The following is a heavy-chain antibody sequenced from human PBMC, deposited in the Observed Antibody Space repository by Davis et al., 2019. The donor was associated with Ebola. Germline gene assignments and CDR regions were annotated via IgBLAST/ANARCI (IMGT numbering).Heavy chain of an antibody. V-gene: IGHV3-23*01. Sequence: GGSLRLSCAASGFTFTTYAMNWVRQAPGEGMEWVAAIGGRGDSTYYADSVKGRFTISRDNSKNTLYLQMNSLRVDDTAVYYCARDLWFGELSDCWGQGTLVTVSS. CDR3: ARDLWFGELSDC. J-gene: IGHJ4*02. CDR1: GFTFTTYA. D-gene: IGHD3-10*01. CDR2: IGGRGDST.